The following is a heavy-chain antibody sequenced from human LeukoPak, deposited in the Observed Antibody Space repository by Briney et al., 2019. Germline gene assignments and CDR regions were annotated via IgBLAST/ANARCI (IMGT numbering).Heavy chain of an antibody. Sequence: SETLSLTCTVYGGSISSSHWSWIRQPPGKGLEWIGYIYYTGNTNYNPSLKSRVTISVDTSKKQFSLKLNSVTAADTAVYYCVSAGGDTSGWTRGRAFDVWGQGTMVTVSS. V-gene: IGHV4-59*12. J-gene: IGHJ3*01. CDR1: GGSISSSH. CDR2: IYYTGNT. CDR3: VSAGGDTSGWTRGRAFDV. D-gene: IGHD6-19*01.